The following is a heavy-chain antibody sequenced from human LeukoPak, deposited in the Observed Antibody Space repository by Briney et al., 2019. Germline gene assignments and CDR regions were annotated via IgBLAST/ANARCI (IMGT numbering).Heavy chain of an antibody. D-gene: IGHD6-13*01. CDR3: ARSIAAAGYLHYYYYYMDV. CDR1: GFTFSDYY. V-gene: IGHV3-11*01. CDR2: IGSSGSTI. J-gene: IGHJ6*03. Sequence: IPGGSLRLSCAASGFTFSDYYMSWIRQAPGKGLEGVSYIGSSGSTIYYADSVKGRFTISRDNAKNSLYLQMNSLRAEDTAVYYCARSIAAAGYLHYYYYYMDVWGKGTTVTVSS.